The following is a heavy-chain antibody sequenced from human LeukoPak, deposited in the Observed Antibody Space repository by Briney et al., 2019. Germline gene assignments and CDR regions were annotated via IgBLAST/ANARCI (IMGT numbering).Heavy chain of an antibody. CDR2: INHSGST. CDR1: GGSFSGYY. CDR3: ARQVTTLGYYYYMDV. J-gene: IGHJ6*03. V-gene: IGHV4-34*01. D-gene: IGHD4-11*01. Sequence: SETLSLTCAVYGGSFSGYYWSWIRQPPGKGLEWIGEINHSGSTNYNPSLKSRVTISVDTPKNQFSLKLSSVTAADTAVYYCARQVTTLGYYYYMDVWGKGTTVTVSS.